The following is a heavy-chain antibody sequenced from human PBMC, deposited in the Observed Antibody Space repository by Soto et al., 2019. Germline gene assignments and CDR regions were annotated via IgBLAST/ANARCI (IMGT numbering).Heavy chain of an antibody. CDR2: ISSSSSTI. CDR1: GFTFSSYS. Sequence: GGSLRLSCAASGFTFSSYSMNWVRQAPGKGLEWVSYISSSSSTIYYADSVKGRFTISRDNAKNSLYLQMNSLRAEDTAVYYCASFDYGDYWYYYYMDVWGKGTTVTVSS. CDR3: ASFDYGDYWYYYYMDV. J-gene: IGHJ6*03. D-gene: IGHD4-17*01. V-gene: IGHV3-48*01.